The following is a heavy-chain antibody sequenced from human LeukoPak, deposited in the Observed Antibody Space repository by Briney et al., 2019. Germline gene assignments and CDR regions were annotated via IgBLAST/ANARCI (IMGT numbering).Heavy chain of an antibody. CDR2: LSGSGGST. Sequence: GGSLRLSCAASGFTLSSYAMSWVRQAPGKGLEWVSVLSGSGGSTHYADSVKGRFTISRDKSKNTVYLQMNSLRAEDTAIYYCARDLNTGMDVWGRGTTVTVSS. CDR3: ARDLNTGMDV. D-gene: IGHD2/OR15-2a*01. V-gene: IGHV3-23*01. CDR1: GFTLSSYA. J-gene: IGHJ6*02.